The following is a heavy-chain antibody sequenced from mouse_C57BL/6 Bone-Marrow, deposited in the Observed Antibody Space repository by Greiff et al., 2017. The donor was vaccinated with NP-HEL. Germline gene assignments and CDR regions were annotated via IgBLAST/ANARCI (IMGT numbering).Heavy chain of an antibody. D-gene: IGHD2-4*01. V-gene: IGHV14-4*01. Sequence: VQLQQSGAELVRPGASVKLSCTASGFNIKDDYMHWVKQRPEQGLEWIGWIDPENGDTEYASKFQGKATITADTSSNTAYLQLSSLTSEDTAVYYCTRDYDYDIGAMDYWGQGTSVTVSS. J-gene: IGHJ4*01. CDR3: TRDYDYDIGAMDY. CDR2: IDPENGDT. CDR1: GFNIKDDY.